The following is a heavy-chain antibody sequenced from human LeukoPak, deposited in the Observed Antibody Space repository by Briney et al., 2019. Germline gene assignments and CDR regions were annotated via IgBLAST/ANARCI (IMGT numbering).Heavy chain of an antibody. V-gene: IGHV6-1*01. CDR1: GDSVSSNSAA. D-gene: IGHD6-25*01. J-gene: IGHJ5*02. Sequence: SQTLSLTCAISGDSVSSNSAAWNWIRQSPSRGLEWLGRTYYRSKWYNDYAVSVKSRITINPDTSKNQFSLQLNSVTPEGTAVYYCARERQILRYSSEDWFDPWGQGTLVTVSS. CDR2: TYYRSKWYN. CDR3: ARERQILRYSSEDWFDP.